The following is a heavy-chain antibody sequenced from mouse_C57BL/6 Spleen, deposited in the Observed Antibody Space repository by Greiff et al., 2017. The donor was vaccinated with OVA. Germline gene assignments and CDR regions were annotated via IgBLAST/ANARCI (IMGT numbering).Heavy chain of an antibody. J-gene: IGHJ1*03. CDR1: GYTFTDYY. V-gene: IGHV1-26*01. Sequence: EVQLQQSGPELVKPGASVKISCKASGYTFTDYYLNWVKQSHGKSLEWIGDINPNNGGTSYNQKFKGKATLTVDKSSSTAYMELRSLTSEDSAVYYCARGSNYRYFDVWGTGTTVTVSS. D-gene: IGHD2-5*01. CDR3: ARGSNYRYFDV. CDR2: INPNNGGT.